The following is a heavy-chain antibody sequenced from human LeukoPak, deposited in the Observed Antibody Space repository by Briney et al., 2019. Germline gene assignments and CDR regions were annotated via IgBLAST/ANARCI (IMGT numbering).Heavy chain of an antibody. Sequence: ASVKVSCKASGYTFTGYYMHWVRQAPGQGLEWMGWINPNSGGTNYAQKFQGRVTMTRDTSISTAYMELSRLRSDDTAVYYCARGYCSSTRRYYHVGYWGQGTLVTVSS. J-gene: IGHJ4*02. CDR2: INPNSGGT. CDR3: ARGYCSSTRRYYHVGY. D-gene: IGHD2-2*01. CDR1: GYTFTGYY. V-gene: IGHV1-2*02.